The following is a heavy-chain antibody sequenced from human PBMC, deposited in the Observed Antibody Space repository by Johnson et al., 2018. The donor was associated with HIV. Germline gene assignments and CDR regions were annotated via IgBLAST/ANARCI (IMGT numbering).Heavy chain of an antibody. V-gene: IGHV3-15*01. CDR3: TTISQWLVPGTFDI. CDR1: GFTFSDAS. Sequence: VQLVESGGGLVKPGGSLRLSCTASGFTFSDASMSWVRQAPGKGLEWVGRIKSKTDGGTTDYAAPVKGRFTISRDDSKNTLYLQMNSLKTEDTAVYYCTTISQWLVPGTFDIWGQGTMVTVSS. J-gene: IGHJ3*02. D-gene: IGHD6-19*01. CDR2: IKSKTDGGTT.